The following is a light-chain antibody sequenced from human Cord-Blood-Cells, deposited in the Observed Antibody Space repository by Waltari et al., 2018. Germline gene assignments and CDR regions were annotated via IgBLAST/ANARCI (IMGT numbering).Light chain of an antibody. CDR1: SRDVGGYHS. CDR2: EVS. Sequence: QSALTPPASVSGSPGHSITISCTGTSRDVGGYHSVSWYQQHPGKAPKLMIYEVSNRPSGVSNRFSGSKSGNTASLTISGLQAEDEADYYCSSYTSSSTWVFGGGTKLTVL. J-gene: IGLJ3*02. CDR3: SSYTSSSTWV. V-gene: IGLV2-14*01.